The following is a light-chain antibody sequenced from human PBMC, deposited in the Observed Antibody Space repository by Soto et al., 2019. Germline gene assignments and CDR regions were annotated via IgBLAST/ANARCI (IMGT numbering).Light chain of an antibody. CDR2: TAS. CDR1: QSVNRY. J-gene: IGKJ3*01. V-gene: IGKV1-39*01. Sequence: DIQLIQSPSSLSASVGDRVTITCRASQSVNRYLNWYQQKPGKAPKLLIYTASNVHSGVPSRFSGSGSGTDFTLTISTLQPEDFGIYYCHQSFTMPRTFGPGTQVDFK. CDR3: HQSFTMPRT.